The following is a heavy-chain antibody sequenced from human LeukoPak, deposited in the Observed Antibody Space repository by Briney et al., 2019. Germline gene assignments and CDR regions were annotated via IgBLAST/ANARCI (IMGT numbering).Heavy chain of an antibody. J-gene: IGHJ6*02. V-gene: IGHV3-7*05. CDR1: GFTISSYW. CDR2: IKQDGSEK. CDR3: ARDSPAAAGYGMDV. D-gene: IGHD6-13*01. Sequence: GGSLRLSCAGSGFTISSYWMAWVRQAPGRGLEWVAHIKQDGSEKNYVDLVKGRFTISRDNAKNSVYLQMNSLRVEDTAVYYCARDSPAAAGYGMDVWGLGTTVTVSS.